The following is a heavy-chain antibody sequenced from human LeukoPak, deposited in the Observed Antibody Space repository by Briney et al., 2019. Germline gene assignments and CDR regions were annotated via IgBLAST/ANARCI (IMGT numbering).Heavy chain of an antibody. CDR3: ARSGKMATMPFDY. CDR2: IYDSGST. J-gene: IGHJ4*02. Sequence: SQTLCLSCAVSGGSISSGGYYWSWIRQHPGKGLEWVGYIYDSGSTYYNPSLKSRVTISVDTSKNQFSLKLSSVTAADTAVYYCARSGKMATMPFDYWGEGTLVTVSS. CDR1: GGSISSGGYY. D-gene: IGHD5-24*01. V-gene: IGHV4-31*02.